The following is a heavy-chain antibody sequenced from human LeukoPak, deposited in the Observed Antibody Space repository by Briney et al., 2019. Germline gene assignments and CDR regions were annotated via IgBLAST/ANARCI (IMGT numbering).Heavy chain of an antibody. CDR3: ARAASYGAFDI. CDR1: GYTFTSYG. Sequence: ASVKVSCKASGYTFTSYGISWVRQAPGQGLEWMGWISAYNGNTNYAQKPQGRVTMTTDTSTSTAYMELSSLRSEDTATFYCARAASYGAFDIWGQGTMVTVSS. V-gene: IGHV1-18*01. J-gene: IGHJ3*02. CDR2: ISAYNGNT. D-gene: IGHD1-26*01.